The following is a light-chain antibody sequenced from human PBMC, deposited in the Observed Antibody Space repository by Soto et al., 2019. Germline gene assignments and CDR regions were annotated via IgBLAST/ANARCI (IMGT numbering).Light chain of an antibody. V-gene: IGLV2-23*01. CDR2: EGN. Sequence: QSALTQPASVSGSPGQSITISCTGSVSDVGNFGPVPWYQQHPGQVPKLIIYEGNRRPSGVSSRFSGSKSGNTASLTISGLQAEDEADYYCCSYVGARTYVFGTGTKVTVL. J-gene: IGLJ1*01. CDR3: CSYVGARTYV. CDR1: VSDVGNFGP.